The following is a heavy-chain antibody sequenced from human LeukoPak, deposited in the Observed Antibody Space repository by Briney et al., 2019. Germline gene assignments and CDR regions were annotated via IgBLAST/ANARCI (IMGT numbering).Heavy chain of an antibody. CDR3: AREGQIATTFDY. Sequence: SVKVSCKASGGTFSSYAISWVRQAPGQGLEWMGGIIPIFGTANYAQKFQGRVTITADESTSTAYMELSSLRSEDTAVYYCAREGQIATTFDYWGQGTLVTVSS. J-gene: IGHJ4*02. CDR2: IIPIFGTA. CDR1: GGTFSSYA. D-gene: IGHD1-26*01. V-gene: IGHV1-69*13.